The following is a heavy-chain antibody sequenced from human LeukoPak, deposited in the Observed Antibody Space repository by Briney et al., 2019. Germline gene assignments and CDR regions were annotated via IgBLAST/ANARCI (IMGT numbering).Heavy chain of an antibody. CDR2: VYYTGAS. V-gene: IGHV4-39*01. J-gene: IGHJ5*02. D-gene: IGHD2-15*01. CDR1: GGSISSSSYY. CDR3: ARHPVVVAGGDRLGP. Sequence: SETLSLTCTVSGGSISSSSYYWGWIRQPPGKGLEWIGSVYYTGASYYNPSLKSRVTISVDTSKNQFSLKLSSVTAADTAVYYCARHPVVVAGGDRLGPWGQGTLVTVSS.